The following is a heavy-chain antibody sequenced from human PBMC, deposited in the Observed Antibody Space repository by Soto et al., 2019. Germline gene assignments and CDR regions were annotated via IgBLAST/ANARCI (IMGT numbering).Heavy chain of an antibody. Sequence: WETLPLPGAVYGGSFRGYDWSGIRQRPGKGLEWIGEVNHSGSTNYNPSLKSRGTISVDTSKNHFSLKLSSVTAADTAVYSCARGDIVVVPAARGDYYYYYMDVWGKGTTVTVSS. J-gene: IGHJ6*03. V-gene: IGHV4-34*01. D-gene: IGHD2-2*01. CDR2: VNHSGST. CDR1: GGSFRGYD. CDR3: ARGDIVVVPAARGDYYYYYMDV.